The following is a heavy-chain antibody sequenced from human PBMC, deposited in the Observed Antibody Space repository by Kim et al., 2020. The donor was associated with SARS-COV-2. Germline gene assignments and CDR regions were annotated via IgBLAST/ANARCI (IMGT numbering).Heavy chain of an antibody. CDR3: ARDAAAGYFDY. CDR2: SK. Sequence: SKSYAQKFQGRVTMTRDTSTSTVYMELSSLRSEDTAVYYCARDAAAGYFDYWGQGTLVTVSS. V-gene: IGHV1-46*01. D-gene: IGHD6-13*01. J-gene: IGHJ4*02.